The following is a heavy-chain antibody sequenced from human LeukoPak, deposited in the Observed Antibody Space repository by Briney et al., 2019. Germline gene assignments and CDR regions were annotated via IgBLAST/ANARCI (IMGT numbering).Heavy chain of an antibody. V-gene: IGHV3-23*01. CDR3: ATSGFSGYDHPS. J-gene: IGHJ5*02. CDR2: IRGGADDT. D-gene: IGHD5-12*01. Sequence: PGGSLRLSCAASGFTFRSYSMAWVRLAPGKGLEWVSVIRGGADDTSYVDSVKGRFTISRDNSKNTLFLQMDGLRVEDTAVYYCATSGFSGYDHPSWGQGTLVTVSS. CDR1: GFTFRSYS.